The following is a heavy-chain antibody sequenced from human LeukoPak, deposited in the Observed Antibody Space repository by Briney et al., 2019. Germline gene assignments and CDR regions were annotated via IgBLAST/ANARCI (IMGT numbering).Heavy chain of an antibody. CDR3: ARASSWYYYSPLDY. J-gene: IGHJ4*02. D-gene: IGHD6-13*01. CDR1: GYTFTSYD. V-gene: IGHV1-8*01. CDR2: MNPNSGNT. Sequence: GASVKVSCKASGYTFTSYDTNWVRQATGQGLEWMGWMNPNSGNTGYAQKFQGRVTMTRNTSISTAYMELSSLRSEDTAVYYCARASSWYYYSPLDYWGQGTLVTVSS.